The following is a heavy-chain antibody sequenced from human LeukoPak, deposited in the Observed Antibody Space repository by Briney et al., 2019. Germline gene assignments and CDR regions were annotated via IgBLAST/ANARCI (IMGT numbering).Heavy chain of an antibody. D-gene: IGHD1-26*01. J-gene: IGHJ4*02. CDR2: IYSGGST. Sequence: GGSLRLYCAASGVTVSSSYLSWGGLGPAKGMEWVSVIYSGGSTYYADSVKGRFTISRDNSKNTLYLQMNSLRAEDTAVYYCARGNPELYFDYWGQGTLVTVSS. CDR3: ARGNPELYFDY. V-gene: IGHV3-53*01. CDR1: GVTVSSSY.